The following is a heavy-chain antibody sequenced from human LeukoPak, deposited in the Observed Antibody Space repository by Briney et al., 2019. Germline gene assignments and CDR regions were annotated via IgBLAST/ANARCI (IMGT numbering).Heavy chain of an antibody. J-gene: IGHJ4*02. CDR1: GFTFSSYG. CDR3: TRLLAEGS. Sequence: PGRSLRLSCAASGFTFSSYGMDWVRQASGKGLEWVGRIRSKANSYATTHAASVKGRFTISRDDSTNTVYLQMNSLKAEDTAVYYCTRLLAEGSWGQGTLVTVSS. V-gene: IGHV3-73*01. CDR2: IRSKANSYAT.